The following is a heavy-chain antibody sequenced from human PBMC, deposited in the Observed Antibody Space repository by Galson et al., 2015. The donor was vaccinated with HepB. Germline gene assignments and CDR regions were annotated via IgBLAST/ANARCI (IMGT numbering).Heavy chain of an antibody. CDR2: TWYRSKWNN. Sequence: CAISGDSVSSKSAAWNWIRQSPSRGLEWLGRTWYRSKWNNGYAASVKSRITINPDTSKNQISLHLNSVTPEDTAVYYCARSTGDLDYWVQGTLVTVSS. CDR3: ARSTGDLDY. V-gene: IGHV6-1*01. J-gene: IGHJ4*02. D-gene: IGHD3-10*01. CDR1: GDSVSSKSAA.